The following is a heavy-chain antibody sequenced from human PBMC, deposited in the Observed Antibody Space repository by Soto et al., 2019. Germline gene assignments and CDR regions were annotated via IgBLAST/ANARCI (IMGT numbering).Heavy chain of an antibody. CDR3: ARGTGYYFDY. CDR2: ISSNGGST. J-gene: IGHJ4*02. Sequence: EVQLVESGGGLVQPGGSLRLSCAASGFTFSSYAMHWVRQAPGKGLEYVPAISSNGGSTYYANSVKGRFTISRDNSKNTLYLQRGRLRAEDMAVYYCARGTGYYFDYWGQGTLVTVSS. V-gene: IGHV3-64*01. CDR1: GFTFSSYA.